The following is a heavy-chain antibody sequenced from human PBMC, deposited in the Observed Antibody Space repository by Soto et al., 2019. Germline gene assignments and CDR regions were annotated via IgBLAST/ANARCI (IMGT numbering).Heavy chain of an antibody. V-gene: IGHV3-23*01. J-gene: IGHJ4*02. CDR1: GFTFSSYA. CDR2: ITASGATT. D-gene: IGHD3-22*01. CDR3: AKDKYYYESAADDPFDY. Sequence: LRLSCAASGFTFSSYAMSWVRQAPGKGLEWVSGITASGATTYHADSVKGRFAISRDNSKNTLYLQMNSLRAEDTAVYYCAKDKYYYESAADDPFDYWGQGTLVTVS.